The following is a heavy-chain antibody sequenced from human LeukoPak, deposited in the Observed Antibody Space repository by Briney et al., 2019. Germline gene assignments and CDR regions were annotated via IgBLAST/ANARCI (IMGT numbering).Heavy chain of an antibody. V-gene: IGHV1-2*02. CDR3: ARDSNIVVVTAIRPNNWFDP. D-gene: IGHD2-21*02. CDR1: GYTFTGYY. J-gene: IGHJ5*02. CDR2: INPNSGGT. Sequence: GASVKVSCKASGYTFTGYYMHWVRQAPGQGLEWMGWINPNSGGTNYAQKFQGRVTMTRDTSISTAYMELSRLRSDDTAVYYCARDSNIVVVTAIRPNNWFDPWGQGTLVTVSS.